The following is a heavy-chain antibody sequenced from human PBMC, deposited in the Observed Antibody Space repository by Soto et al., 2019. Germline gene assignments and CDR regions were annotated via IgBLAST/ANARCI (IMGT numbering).Heavy chain of an antibody. CDR1: GFSLSNARMG. J-gene: IGHJ5*02. CDR2: IFSNDEK. Sequence: QVTLKESGPVLVKPTETLTLTCTVSGFSLSNARMGVSWIHQPPGKALEWLAHIFSNDEKSYSTSLKSRLTISKDTSKSQVVLTMTNMDPVDTATYYCARIVRDYDFWSGYSFDPWGQGTLVTVSS. D-gene: IGHD3-3*01. V-gene: IGHV2-26*01. CDR3: ARIVRDYDFWSGYSFDP.